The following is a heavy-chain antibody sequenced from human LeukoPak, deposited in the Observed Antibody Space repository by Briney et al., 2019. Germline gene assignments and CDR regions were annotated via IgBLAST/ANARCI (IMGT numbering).Heavy chain of an antibody. CDR2: IRSDGSDK. Sequence: GGSLRLSCAASGFTFITYGMHWVRQAPGKGRDWVAFIRSDGSDKYYADSVKGRFTISRDNSKNTLYLHMNNLRAEDTAVYYCAKDVPYSTSSFDYWGQGTLVSVSS. J-gene: IGHJ4*02. D-gene: IGHD6-13*01. CDR3: AKDVPYSTSSFDY. V-gene: IGHV3-30*02. CDR1: GFTFITYG.